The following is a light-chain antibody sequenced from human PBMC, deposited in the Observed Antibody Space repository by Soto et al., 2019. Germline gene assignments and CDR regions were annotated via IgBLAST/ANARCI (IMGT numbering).Light chain of an antibody. J-gene: IGKJ1*01. CDR1: QSLVHSDGLAH. Sequence: DLMSTQYAMTLHVTVRHPAAISSRSNQSLVHSDGLAHFSWFQQRPGRSPRGXIYKVSQRDSGVPDLFCGSGSDTDFTREISCVQPEDVGVYYCKQGSHWTRTFGQGTKVDIK. CDR3: KQGSHWTRT. V-gene: IGKV2-30*02. CDR2: KVS.